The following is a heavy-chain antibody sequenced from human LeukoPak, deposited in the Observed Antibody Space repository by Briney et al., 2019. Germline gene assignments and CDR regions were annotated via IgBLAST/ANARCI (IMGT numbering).Heavy chain of an antibody. CDR2: ISGSGGNT. J-gene: IGHJ4*02. CDR1: GFTFSSYG. CDR3: AKASGGNVVY. V-gene: IGHV3-23*01. D-gene: IGHD4-23*01. Sequence: GRSLRLSCAASGFTFSSYGMHWVRQAPGKGLEWVSVISGSGGNTYYADSVKGRFTISRDNSKNTLCLQMNSLRPEDTAVYYCAKASGGNVVYWGQGTLVTVSS.